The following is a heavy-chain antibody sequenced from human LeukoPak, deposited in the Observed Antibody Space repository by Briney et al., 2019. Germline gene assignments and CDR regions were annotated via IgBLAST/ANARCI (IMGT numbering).Heavy chain of an antibody. V-gene: IGHV3-30*04. CDR3: XXXXXXXXYTSRELGHWYFDL. J-gene: IGHJ2*01. CDR1: GFTFSSYA. Sequence: SLXXXCAASGFTFSSYAMHWVRQAPGKGLEGVAVISYDGSNKYYADSVKGRFTISREKAKNSLYVEMNSLRGEDRGVYYXXXXXXXXXYTSRELGHWYFDLWGRGTLVTVSS. CDR2: ISYDGSNK. D-gene: IGHD6-13*01.